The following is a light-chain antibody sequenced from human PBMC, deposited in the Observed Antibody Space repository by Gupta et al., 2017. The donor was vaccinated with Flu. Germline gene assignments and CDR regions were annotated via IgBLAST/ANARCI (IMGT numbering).Light chain of an antibody. CDR2: AAS. Sequence: YSVSASVGDRVTITCRASQGINTWLAWYQQKPGKAPKLLICAASTLQSGVPSRFSGSGSGTDFTLTISSRQPEDSATYYCQQANSYPLFTFGPGTKVDIK. CDR1: QGINTW. J-gene: IGKJ3*01. V-gene: IGKV1-12*01. CDR3: QQANSYPLFT.